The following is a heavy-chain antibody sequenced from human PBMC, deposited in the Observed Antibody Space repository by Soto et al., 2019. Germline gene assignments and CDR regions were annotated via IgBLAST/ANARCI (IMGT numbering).Heavy chain of an antibody. CDR1: GGTISSSSYY. CDR2: IYYSGST. D-gene: IGHD3-3*01. Sequence: SQTLSLPYTVSGGTISSSSYYWCWIRQPPGKGLEWIGSIYYSGSTYYNPSLKSRVTISVDTSKNLFSPKLSSVTAADTAVYFCARHSYYDFWSGYLYYYYGMDVWGQGTTVT. V-gene: IGHV4-39*01. CDR3: ARHSYYDFWSGYLYYYYGMDV. J-gene: IGHJ6*02.